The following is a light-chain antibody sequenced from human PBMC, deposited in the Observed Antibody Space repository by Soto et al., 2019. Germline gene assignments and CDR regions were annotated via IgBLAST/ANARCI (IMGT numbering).Light chain of an antibody. CDR1: QSVDSY. J-gene: IGKJ2*01. CDR2: DAY. CDR3: QHRRNWPHT. V-gene: IGKV3-11*01. Sequence: EIVLTQSPATLSLSPGERATLSCRASQSVDSYLAWYQQKPGQAPRLLIYDAYNRATGIPARFSGSGSGTDFTLTISSLEPEDFAVYYCQHRRNWPHTFGQGTKLEIK.